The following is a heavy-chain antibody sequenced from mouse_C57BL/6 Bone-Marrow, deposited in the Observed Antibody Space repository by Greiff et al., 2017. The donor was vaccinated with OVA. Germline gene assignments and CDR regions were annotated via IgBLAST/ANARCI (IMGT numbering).Heavy chain of an antibody. Sequence: QVQLQQPGAELVRPGTSVKLSCKASGYTFTSYWMHWVKQRPGQGLEWIGVIDPSDSYTNYNQKFKGKATLTVDTSSSTAYMQLSSLTSEDSAVYYCAREIYYGYDWAYWGKGTLVTVAA. CDR3: AREIYYGYDWAY. CDR2: IDPSDSYT. J-gene: IGHJ3*01. V-gene: IGHV1-59*01. D-gene: IGHD2-2*01. CDR1: GYTFTSYW.